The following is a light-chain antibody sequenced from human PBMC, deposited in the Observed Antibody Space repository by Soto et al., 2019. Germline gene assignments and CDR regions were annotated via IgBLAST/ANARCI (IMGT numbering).Light chain of an antibody. CDR1: SGHSSYI. Sequence: QPVLTQSSSASASLGSSVKLTCTLSSGHSSYIIAWHQQQPGKAPRYLMKLEGSGSYNKGSGVPDRFSGSSSGADRYLTISSLQFEDEADYYCETWDSRGVFGGGTKLTVL. CDR3: ETWDSRGV. J-gene: IGLJ3*02. CDR2: LEGSGSY. V-gene: IGLV4-60*02.